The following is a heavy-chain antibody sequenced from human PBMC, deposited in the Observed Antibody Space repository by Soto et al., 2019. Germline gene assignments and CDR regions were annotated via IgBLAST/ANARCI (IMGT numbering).Heavy chain of an antibody. D-gene: IGHD6-13*01. CDR1: GGTLSSYA. CDR3: ARVGYCSTATRYYGMDV. CDR2: IIPIFGTA. Sequence: AASVKVSCKASGGTLSSYAISWVRQAPGQGLEWMGGIIPIFGTANYAQKFQGRVTITADESTSTAYMELSSLRSEDTAVYYCARVGYCSTATRYYGMDVWGQGTTVTVSS. V-gene: IGHV1-69*13. J-gene: IGHJ6*02.